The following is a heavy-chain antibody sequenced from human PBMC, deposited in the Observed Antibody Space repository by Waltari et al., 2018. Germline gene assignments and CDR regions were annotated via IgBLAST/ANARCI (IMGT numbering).Heavy chain of an antibody. CDR3: ATSYYDILTGYSAPWY. Sequence: EVQLVESGGGLVQPGGSLRLSCAASGFTFNIYAMSWVRHAPGKGLEWVSAISGSGCSTYYADSVKGRFTISRDNSKNTLYLQMNSLRAEDTAVYYCATSYYDILTGYSAPWYWGQGTLVTVSS. V-gene: IGHV3-23*04. CDR1: GFTFNIYA. CDR2: ISGSGCST. J-gene: IGHJ4*02. D-gene: IGHD3-9*01.